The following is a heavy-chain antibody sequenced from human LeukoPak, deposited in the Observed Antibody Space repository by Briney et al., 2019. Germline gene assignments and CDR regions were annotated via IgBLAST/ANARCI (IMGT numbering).Heavy chain of an antibody. Sequence: GGSLRLPCAASGFSFNSYWMTWVRQAPGRGLEWVANIDPAGTDTYYVDPVKGRFIISRDNAKNLVYLQMNTLRAEDTAVYSCGRFGYVAGIDLWGQGTLVTVSS. J-gene: IGHJ4*02. CDR2: IDPAGTDT. CDR1: GFSFNSYW. D-gene: IGHD3-9*01. CDR3: GRFGYVAGIDL. V-gene: IGHV3-7*01.